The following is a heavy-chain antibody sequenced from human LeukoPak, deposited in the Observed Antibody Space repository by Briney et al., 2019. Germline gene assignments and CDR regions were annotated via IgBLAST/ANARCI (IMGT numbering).Heavy chain of an antibody. D-gene: IGHD6-19*01. CDR2: IKRDGSEK. Sequence: GGSLRLSCAASGFTFNSYWMNWVRQAPGKGLKWVANIKRDGSEKYYVDSVKGRFTISRDNAKNSLDLQMNSLRVEDTAVYYCARLGPASSGWPESFDYWGQGTLVTVSS. CDR1: GFTFNSYW. CDR3: ARLGPASSGWPESFDY. J-gene: IGHJ4*02. V-gene: IGHV3-7*05.